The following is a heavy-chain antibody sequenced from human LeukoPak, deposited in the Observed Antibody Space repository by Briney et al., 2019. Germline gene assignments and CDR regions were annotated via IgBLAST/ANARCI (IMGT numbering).Heavy chain of an antibody. V-gene: IGHV3-30*18. CDR3: AKEDGYYYDSSGYWGAFDI. Sequence: GGSLRLSCAASGFTFSSYGMHWVRQAPGKGLEWVAVISYDGSNKYYADSVKGRFTISRDNSKNTLYLQMNSLRAEDTAMYYCAKEDGYYYDSSGYWGAFDIWGQGTMVTVSS. CDR1: GFTFSSYG. CDR2: ISYDGSNK. J-gene: IGHJ3*02. D-gene: IGHD3-22*01.